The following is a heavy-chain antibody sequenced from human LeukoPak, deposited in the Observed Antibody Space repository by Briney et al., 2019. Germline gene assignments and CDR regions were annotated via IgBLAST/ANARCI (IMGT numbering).Heavy chain of an antibody. CDR3: ARATVTTLHFDY. CDR1: GGSISSHY. J-gene: IGHJ4*02. D-gene: IGHD4-11*01. Sequence: SETLSLTCTVSGGSISSHYWSWIRQPPGKGLEWIGYIYYSGSTNYHPYLKSRVTISVDTSKNQFSLKLSSVTAADTAVYYCARATVTTLHFDYWGQGTLVTVSS. V-gene: IGHV4-59*11. CDR2: IYYSGST.